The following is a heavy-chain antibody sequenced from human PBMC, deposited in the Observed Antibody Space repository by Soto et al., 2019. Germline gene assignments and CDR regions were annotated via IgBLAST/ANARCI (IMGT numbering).Heavy chain of an antibody. CDR3: ASGGQSSGYPDY. Sequence: GRSLRLSCAASGFTFSSYDMHWVRQATGKGLEGVSAIDTAGDTYYPGSVKGRFTISRENAKNSLYLQMNSLRAEDTAVYYCASGGQSSGYPDYWGQGTLVTVSS. CDR2: IDTAGDT. D-gene: IGHD3-22*01. V-gene: IGHV3-13*04. CDR1: GFTFSSYD. J-gene: IGHJ4*02.